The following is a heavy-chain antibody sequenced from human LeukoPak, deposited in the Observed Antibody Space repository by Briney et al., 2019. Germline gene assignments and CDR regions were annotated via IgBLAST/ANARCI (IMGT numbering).Heavy chain of an antibody. V-gene: IGHV1-18*01. CDR1: GYTFTSCG. D-gene: IGHD6-13*01. CDR3: ARDLRRGSSSWYVSGGDY. CDR2: ITAYNDNT. Sequence: ASVKVSCKASGYTFTSCGISWVRQAPGQGLEWMGWITAYNDNTYYAQKLQGRVTMTTDTSTSTAYMELRSLRSDDTAVYYCARDLRRGSSSWYVSGGDYWGQGTLVTVSS. J-gene: IGHJ4*02.